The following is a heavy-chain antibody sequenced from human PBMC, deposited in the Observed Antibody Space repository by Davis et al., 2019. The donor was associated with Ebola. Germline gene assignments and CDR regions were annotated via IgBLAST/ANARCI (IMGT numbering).Heavy chain of an antibody. J-gene: IGHJ3*02. V-gene: IGHV1-18*01. CDR2: ISAYNGNT. CDR1: GGTFSSYA. CDR3: ARDNWNQRRAFDI. D-gene: IGHD1-20*01. Sequence: ASVKVSCKASGGTFSSYAISWVRQAPGQGLEWMGWISAYNGNTNYAQKLQGRVTMTTDTSTSTAYMELRSLRADDTAVYYCARDNWNQRRAFDIWGQGTMVTVSS.